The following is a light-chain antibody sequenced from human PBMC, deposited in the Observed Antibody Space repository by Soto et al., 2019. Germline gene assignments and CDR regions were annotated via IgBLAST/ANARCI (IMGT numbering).Light chain of an antibody. CDR2: EVT. Sequence: QSALTQPPSASGSPGQSVTISCTGTSSDVCAYKYVYWYQQYPGTALKLMIYEVTTRPSGVPDRFSGSKSGNTASLTVSGLQAEDEADYYCTSYVGNDIWVFGGGTKVTVL. J-gene: IGLJ3*02. V-gene: IGLV2-8*01. CDR1: SSDVCAYKY. CDR3: TSYVGNDIWV.